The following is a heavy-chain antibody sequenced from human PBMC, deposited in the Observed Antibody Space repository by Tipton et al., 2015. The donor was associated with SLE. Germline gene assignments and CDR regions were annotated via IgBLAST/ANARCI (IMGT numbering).Heavy chain of an antibody. D-gene: IGHD3-22*01. CDR1: GFTFSNYP. J-gene: IGHJ4*02. CDR2: ISYDGSNK. Sequence: SLRLSCAASGFTFSNYPMHWVRQAPGKGLEWVALISYDGSNKYYADSVIGRFTISRDNSKNTLYLQMHSLRAEDTAVYYCAGEGYYYDGSADYWGQGTLVTVSS. V-gene: IGHV3-30*04. CDR3: AGEGYYYDGSADY.